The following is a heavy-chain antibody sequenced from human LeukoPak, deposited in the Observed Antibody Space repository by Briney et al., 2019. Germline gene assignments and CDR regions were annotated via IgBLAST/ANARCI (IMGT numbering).Heavy chain of an antibody. CDR3: ARVPYSFDSSGYYAGYFDY. CDR1: GGSFSGYY. J-gene: IGHJ4*02. V-gene: IGHV4-34*01. Sequence: SETLSLTCAVYGGSFSGYYWSRIRQPPGKGLEWIGEINRSGSTNYNPSLKSRVTISVDTSRNQFSLKLSSVTAADTAVYYCARVPYSFDSSGYYAGYFDYWGQGTLVTVSS. CDR2: INRSGST. D-gene: IGHD3-22*01.